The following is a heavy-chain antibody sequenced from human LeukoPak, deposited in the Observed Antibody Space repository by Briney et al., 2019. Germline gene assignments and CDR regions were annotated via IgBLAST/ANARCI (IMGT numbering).Heavy chain of an antibody. J-gene: IGHJ4*02. CDR2: IYHSGST. D-gene: IGHD6-13*01. CDR3: ASGDTNNWYAVFDY. Sequence: SETLSLTCTVSGGSISSGGYYWSWIRQPPGKGLEWIGYIYHSGSTYYNPSLKSRVTISVDRSKDQFSLKLSSVTAADTAVYYCASGDTNNWYAVFDYRGQGTLVTVSS. V-gene: IGHV4-30-2*01. CDR1: GGSISSGGYY.